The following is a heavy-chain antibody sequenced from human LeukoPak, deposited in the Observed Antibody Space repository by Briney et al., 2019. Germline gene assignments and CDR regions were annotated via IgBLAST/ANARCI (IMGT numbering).Heavy chain of an antibody. Sequence: SETLSLTCTVSGYSISSGYYWGWIRQPPGKGLEWIGSIYHSGSTYYNPSLKSRVTISVDTSKNQFSLKLSSVTAADTAVYYCARNDYYSYWYFDLWGRGTLATVSS. CDR1: GYSISSGYY. D-gene: IGHD2-21*02. CDR2: IYHSGST. J-gene: IGHJ2*01. V-gene: IGHV4-38-2*02. CDR3: ARNDYYSYWYFDL.